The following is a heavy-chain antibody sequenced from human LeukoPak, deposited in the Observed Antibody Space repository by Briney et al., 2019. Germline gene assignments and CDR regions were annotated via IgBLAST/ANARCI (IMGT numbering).Heavy chain of an antibody. CDR1: GFTFSSYS. V-gene: IGHV3-21*01. J-gene: IGHJ3*01. Sequence: KPGGSLRLSCAASGFTFSSYSMNWVRQAPGKGLEWVSSISSSSSYIYYADSVKGRFTISRDNSKNTLYLQMNSLRAEDTAVYYCAKEGDYYGSESYRDGFDLWGQGTMVTVSS. CDR2: ISSSSSYI. CDR3: AKEGDYYGSESYRDGFDL. D-gene: IGHD3-10*01.